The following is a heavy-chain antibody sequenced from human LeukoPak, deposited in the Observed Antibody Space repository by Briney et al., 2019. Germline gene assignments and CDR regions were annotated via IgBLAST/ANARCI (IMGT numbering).Heavy chain of an antibody. CDR1: GGSISSYY. J-gene: IGHJ4*02. CDR3: ARQGRDGYIVDY. V-gene: IGHV4-59*08. D-gene: IGHD2-21*02. Sequence: SETLSLTCTISGGSISSYYWSWIWQPPGKGLEWIGYIYYSGSTNYNPSLKSRVTISVDTSKNQFSLKLSSVTAADTAVYYCARQGRDGYIVDYWGQGTLVTVSS. CDR2: IYYSGST.